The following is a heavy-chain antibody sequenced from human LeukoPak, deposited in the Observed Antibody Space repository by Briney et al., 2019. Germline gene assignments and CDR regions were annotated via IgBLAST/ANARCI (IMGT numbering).Heavy chain of an antibody. V-gene: IGHV4-39*01. D-gene: IGHD5-24*01. CDR1: GGSISSSSYY. J-gene: IGHJ3*02. CDR3: ARHRGGWLRAFDI. Sequence: SETLSLTCTVSGGSISSSSYYWGWIRQPPGKGLEWIGSIYYGGSTSYNPSLKSRVTISVDTSKNQFSLNLSSVTAADTAVYHCARHRGGWLRAFDIWGQGTMVTVSS. CDR2: IYYGGST.